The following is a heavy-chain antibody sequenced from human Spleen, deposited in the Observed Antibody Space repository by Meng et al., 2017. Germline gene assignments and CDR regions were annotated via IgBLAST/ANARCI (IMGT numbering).Heavy chain of an antibody. CDR1: GGSISSIDW. D-gene: IGHD6-19*01. CDR2: IYHGGDT. Sequence: QVPLQESGPGLLKPSGTLSLACVVSGGSISSIDWWSWVRQPPGKGLEWIGEIYHGGDTNYNPSLKSRVTIAIDKSKNQFSLKLSSVTAADTAVYYCASWIYSCGWQWGQGALVTVSS. V-gene: IGHV4/OR15-8*02. CDR3: ASWIYSCGWQ. J-gene: IGHJ4*02.